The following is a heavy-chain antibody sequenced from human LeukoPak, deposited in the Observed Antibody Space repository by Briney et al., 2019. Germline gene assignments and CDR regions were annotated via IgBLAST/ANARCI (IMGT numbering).Heavy chain of an antibody. V-gene: IGHV3-21*01. Sequence: PGGSLKLSCAPSGFTFSSYSMNWVRQAPGKGLEWVSSISSSSSYIYYADSVKGRFTISRDNAKNSLYLQMNSLRAEDTAVYYCARRSSSWDSFDYWGQGTLVTVSS. D-gene: IGHD6-13*01. CDR2: ISSSSSYI. CDR1: GFTFSSYS. J-gene: IGHJ4*02. CDR3: ARRSSSWDSFDY.